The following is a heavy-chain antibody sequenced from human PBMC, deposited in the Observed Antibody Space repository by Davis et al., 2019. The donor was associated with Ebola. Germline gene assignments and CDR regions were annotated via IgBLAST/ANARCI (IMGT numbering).Heavy chain of an antibody. CDR1: GFTFSSYW. J-gene: IGHJ6*03. V-gene: IGHV3-74*01. Sequence: PGGSLRLSCAASGFTFSSYWMHWVRQAPGKGLVWVSRINSDGSSTSYADSVKGRFTISRDNSKNTLYLQMNSLRAEDTAVYYCARGNGRYCSSTSCYPYMDVWGKGTTVTVSS. CDR2: INSDGSST. D-gene: IGHD2-2*01. CDR3: ARGNGRYCSSTSCYPYMDV.